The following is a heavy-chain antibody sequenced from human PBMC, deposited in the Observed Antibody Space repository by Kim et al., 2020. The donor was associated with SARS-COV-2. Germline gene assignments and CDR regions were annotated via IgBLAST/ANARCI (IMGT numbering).Heavy chain of an antibody. Sequence: SETLSLTCTVSGGSMSGFYWTWSRQAPGEGLEWVGYIHYTGTTRYNPSLESRLTMSIDTSKNRFSLRLSNVAAADTAVYYCARLHDSGLADHWGQGALVTVSS. CDR2: IHYTGTT. J-gene: IGHJ4*02. CDR1: GGSMSGFY. D-gene: IGHD6-19*01. CDR3: ARLHDSGLADH. V-gene: IGHV4-59*01.